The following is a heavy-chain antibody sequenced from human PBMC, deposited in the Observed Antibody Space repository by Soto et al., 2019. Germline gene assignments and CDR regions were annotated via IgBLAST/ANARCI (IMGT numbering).Heavy chain of an antibody. J-gene: IGHJ6*02. V-gene: IGHV4-39*01. CDR1: GSSVNRSRSY. CDR3: ARRNDFWSYGMDV. D-gene: IGHD3-3*01. Sequence: AANVSRTCTDPGSSVNRSRSYWGWIRQPPGKGLEWIGSIYYSGSTYYNPSLKSRVTISVDTSKNQFSLKLSSVTAADTAVYYCARRNDFWSYGMDVWGQGTTVS. CDR2: IYYSGST.